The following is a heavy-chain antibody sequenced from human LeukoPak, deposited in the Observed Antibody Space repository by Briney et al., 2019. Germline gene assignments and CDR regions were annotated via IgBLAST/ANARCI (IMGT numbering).Heavy chain of an antibody. J-gene: IGHJ3*02. CDR1: GFTFNKYA. V-gene: IGHV3-23*01. D-gene: IGHD3-3*01. Sequence: GGSLRISCAASGFTFNKYAMTWVRQAPGKGLEWVSAISGSAVITFYADSVKGRFTISRDNSKNTLYLQMNSLRAEDTALYYCAKSRLSGINDAFDIWGQGTMVTVSS. CDR2: ISGSAVIT. CDR3: AKSRLSGINDAFDI.